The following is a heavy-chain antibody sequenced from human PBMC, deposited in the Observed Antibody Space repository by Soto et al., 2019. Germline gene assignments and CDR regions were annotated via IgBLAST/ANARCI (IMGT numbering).Heavy chain of an antibody. Sequence: GGSLRLSCAASGFTFSSYAMHWVRQAPGKGLEWVAIISYDGNNKYYVDSVKGRFTISRGNSKNTLYLQMNSLRAEDAAVYYCARIDTIRFLEWLSPFDYWGQGTLVTVSS. CDR2: ISYDGNNK. CDR1: GFTFSSYA. V-gene: IGHV3-30-3*01. J-gene: IGHJ4*02. CDR3: ARIDTIRFLEWLSPFDY. D-gene: IGHD3-3*01.